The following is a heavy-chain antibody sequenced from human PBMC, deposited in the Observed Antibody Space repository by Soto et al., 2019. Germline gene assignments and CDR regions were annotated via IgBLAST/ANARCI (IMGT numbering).Heavy chain of an antibody. CDR1: GGSISSYY. J-gene: IGHJ5*02. D-gene: IGHD2-15*01. CDR2: IYYSGST. Sequence: SETLSLTCTVSGGSISSYYWSWIRQPPGKGLEWIGYIYYSGSTNYNPSLKSRVTISVDTSKNHFPLKLSSVTAADTAVYYCASTPTLGYCSGGSCYPPYNWFDPWGQGTLVTVSS. CDR3: ASTPTLGYCSGGSCYPPYNWFDP. V-gene: IGHV4-59*08.